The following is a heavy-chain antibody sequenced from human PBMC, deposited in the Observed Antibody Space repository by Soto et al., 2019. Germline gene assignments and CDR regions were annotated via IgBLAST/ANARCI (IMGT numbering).Heavy chain of an antibody. J-gene: IGHJ6*03. CDR3: ARDLYYFYSYYYSAYYFYY. D-gene: IGHD3-3*01. CDR2: ISSSSSYI. V-gene: IGHV3-21*01. CDR1: GVTFRSYS. Sequence: GGSLRDSWAGSGVTFRSYSMIWVRQAPEKGQEWVSSISSSSSYIYYADSVKGRFTISRDNAKNSLYLQMNSLRAEDTAVYYCARDLYYFYSYYYSAYYFYY.